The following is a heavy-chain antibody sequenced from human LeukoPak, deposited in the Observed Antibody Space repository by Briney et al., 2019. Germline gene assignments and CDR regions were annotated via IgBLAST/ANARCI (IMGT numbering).Heavy chain of an antibody. J-gene: IGHJ4*02. D-gene: IGHD5-18*01. CDR3: ARRGYSYATFDY. CDR1: AASISSSSHH. V-gene: IGHV4-39*01. CDR2: IYYSGST. Sequence: MPSETLSLTCTISAASISSSSHHWGWIRQPPGKGLGWIGSIYYSGSTYYNPSLKSRVTISVDTSKNQFSLKLSSVTAADTAVYYCARRGYSYATFDYWGQGTLVTVSS.